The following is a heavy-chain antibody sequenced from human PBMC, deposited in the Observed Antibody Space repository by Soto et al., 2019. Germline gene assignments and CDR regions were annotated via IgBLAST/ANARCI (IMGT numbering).Heavy chain of an antibody. D-gene: IGHD3-16*01. CDR3: ARETSHYNYVHGWY. CDR2: IKQDGRET. CDR1: GFTISSYW. V-gene: IGHV3-7*03. Sequence: EVQLVVSGGGLVQPGGSLRLSCAASGFTISSYWMSWVRQAPGKALVCVANIKQDGRETYYVDSVKGRFNISRDNANSALYLPMDSLGAEDTAVYYCARETSHYNYVHGWYWGQGTHVIVSS. J-gene: IGHJ4*02.